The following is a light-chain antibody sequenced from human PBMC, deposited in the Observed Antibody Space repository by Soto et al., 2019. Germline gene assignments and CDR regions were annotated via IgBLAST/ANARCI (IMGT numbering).Light chain of an antibody. Sequence: QSALTQPASVSGSPGQSITISCTGSGRDIGAYDYVSWYQQHPGKAPKLLIYGVKNRPSGVSYRFSASKSAFTASLTISGLQAEDEAHYYRGSYTTSYFYVFGPGTKLTVL. J-gene: IGLJ1*01. CDR2: GVK. CDR3: GSYTTSYFYV. CDR1: GRDIGAYDY. V-gene: IGLV2-14*01.